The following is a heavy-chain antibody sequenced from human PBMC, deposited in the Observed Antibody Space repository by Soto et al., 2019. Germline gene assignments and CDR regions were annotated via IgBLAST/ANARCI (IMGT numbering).Heavy chain of an antibody. V-gene: IGHV4-34*01. CDR1: GGSFSGYY. CDR3: ARPPADHDAFDI. Sequence: SETLSLTCAVYGGSFSGYYWSWIRQPPGKGLEWIGEINHSGSTNYNPSLKSRVTISVDTSKNQFSLKLSSVTAADTAVYYCARPPADHDAFDIWGQGTMVTVSS. CDR2: INHSGST. D-gene: IGHD6-19*01. J-gene: IGHJ3*02.